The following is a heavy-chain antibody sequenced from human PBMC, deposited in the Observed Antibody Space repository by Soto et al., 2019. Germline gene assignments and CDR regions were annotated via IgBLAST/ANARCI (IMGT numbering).Heavy chain of an antibody. J-gene: IGHJ3*02. V-gene: IGHV3-48*01. D-gene: IGHD6-19*01. CDR1: GFTFSSYA. CDR2: ISSSSSTI. CDR3: ARDIAVADYDAFDI. Sequence: GGSLRLSCAASGFTFSSYAMSRVRQAPGKGLEWVSYISSSSSTIYYADSVKGRFTISRDNAKNSLYLQMNSLRAEDTAVYYCARDIAVADYDAFDIWGQGTMVTVSS.